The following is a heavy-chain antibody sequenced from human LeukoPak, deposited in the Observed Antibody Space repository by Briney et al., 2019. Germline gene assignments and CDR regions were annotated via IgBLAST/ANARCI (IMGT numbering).Heavy chain of an antibody. Sequence: PSETLSLTCAVSGGSIGSGGYTWSWIRQPPGKGLEWIGYFYHSGSTHYNPSLKSRVTISVDRSKNRISLKLRSVTAADTAVYYCARETTGWYRALDSWGQGSLVTVSS. CDR3: ARETTGWYRALDS. J-gene: IGHJ4*02. V-gene: IGHV4-30-2*01. D-gene: IGHD6-19*01. CDR1: GGSIGSGGYT. CDR2: FYHSGST.